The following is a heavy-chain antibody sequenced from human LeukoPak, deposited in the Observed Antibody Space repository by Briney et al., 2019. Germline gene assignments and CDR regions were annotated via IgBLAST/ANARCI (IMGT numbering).Heavy chain of an antibody. D-gene: IGHD7-27*01. CDR1: GYSFTSYD. CDR3: ARGPKTGDAFDY. V-gene: IGHV1-8*01. Sequence: GASVKVSCKASGYSFTSYDINWVRQATGQGLEWMGWMNPNSGNTGYAQKFQGRVTMTRNTSISTAYMELSSLRSEDTAVYYCARGPKTGDAFDYWGQGTLVTVSS. J-gene: IGHJ4*02. CDR2: MNPNSGNT.